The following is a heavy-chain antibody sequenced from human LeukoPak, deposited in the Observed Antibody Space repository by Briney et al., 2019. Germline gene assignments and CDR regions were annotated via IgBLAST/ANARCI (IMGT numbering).Heavy chain of an antibody. V-gene: IGHV4-34*01. D-gene: IGHD1-14*01. CDR3: ARGRRPDGLY. J-gene: IGHJ4*02. Sequence: SETLSLTCAVYGESFSGYYWSWIRQPPGKGLEWIGEINHSGSTNSNPSLKSRVTISLDTSKNQFSLKLSSVTAADTAVYYCARGRRPDGLYWGQGTLVTVPS. CDR2: INHSGST. CDR1: GESFSGYY.